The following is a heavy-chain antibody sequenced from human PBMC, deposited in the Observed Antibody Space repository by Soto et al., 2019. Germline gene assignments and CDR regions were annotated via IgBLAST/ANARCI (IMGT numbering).Heavy chain of an antibody. CDR2: INSDGSST. CDR3: AVAVAGTTAIGS. J-gene: IGHJ4*02. CDR1: GFTFSSYW. Sequence: EVQLVESGGGLVQPGGSLRLSCAASGFTFSSYWMHWVRQAPWKGLVWVARINSDGSSTSYADSVKGRFTISRDKAKNTLYLQMNSLRDEDTAVYNCAVAVAGTTAIGSWGQGTLVTLSS. V-gene: IGHV3-74*01. D-gene: IGHD6-19*01.